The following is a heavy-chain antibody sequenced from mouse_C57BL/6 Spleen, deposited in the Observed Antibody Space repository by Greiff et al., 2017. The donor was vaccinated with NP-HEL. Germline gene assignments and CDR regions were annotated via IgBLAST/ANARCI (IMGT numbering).Heavy chain of an antibody. D-gene: IGHD4-1*01. CDR1: GFTFSDYY. Sequence: EVRLVESGGGLVQPGGSLKLSCAASGFTFSDYYMYWVRQTPEKRLEWVAYISNGGGSTYYPDTVKGRFTISRDNAKNTLYLQMSRLKAEDTAMYYCARLWGDYWGQGTSVTVSS. V-gene: IGHV5-12*01. CDR3: ARLWGDY. CDR2: ISNGGGST. J-gene: IGHJ4*01.